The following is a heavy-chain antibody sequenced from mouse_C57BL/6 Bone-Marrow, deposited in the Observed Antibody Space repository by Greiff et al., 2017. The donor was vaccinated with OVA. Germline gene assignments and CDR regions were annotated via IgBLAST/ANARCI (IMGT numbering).Heavy chain of an antibody. CDR1: GFSLTSYG. CDR2: IWRGGST. CDR3: ANFLAGYFDV. J-gene: IGHJ1*03. V-gene: IGHV2-5*01. Sequence: QVQLQQSGPGLVQPSQSLSITCTVSGFSLTSYGVHWVRQSPGKGLEWLGVIWRGGSTDYNAAFMSRLSISKDNSKSHVIFKMNSLQADDTAIYYCANFLAGYFDVWGTGTTVTVSS.